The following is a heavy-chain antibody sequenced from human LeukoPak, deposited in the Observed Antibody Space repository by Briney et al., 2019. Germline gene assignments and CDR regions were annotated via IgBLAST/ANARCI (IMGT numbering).Heavy chain of an antibody. V-gene: IGHV1-18*01. CDR2: ISAYNGNT. J-gene: IGHJ5*02. Sequence: ASVKVSCKASGYTFTSYGISWVRQASGQGLEWMGWISAYNGNTNYAQKLQGRVTMTTDTSTSTAYMELRSLRSDDTAVYYCARTRYYYDSSGYTLNWFDPWGQGTLVTVSS. D-gene: IGHD3-22*01. CDR3: ARTRYYYDSSGYTLNWFDP. CDR1: GYTFTSYG.